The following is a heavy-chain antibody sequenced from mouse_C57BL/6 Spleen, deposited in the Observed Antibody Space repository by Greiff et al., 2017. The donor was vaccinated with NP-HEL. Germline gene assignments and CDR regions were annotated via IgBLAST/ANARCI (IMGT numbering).Heavy chain of an antibody. CDR3: ARSITTVPSFAY. CDR2: INPSSGYT. J-gene: IGHJ3*01. D-gene: IGHD1-1*01. Sequence: QVQLQQSGAELARPGASVKMSCKASGYTFTSYTMHWVKQRPGQGPEWIGYINPSSGYTKYNQKFKDKATLTADKSSSTAYMQLSSLTSEDSAVYYCARSITTVPSFAYWGQGTLVTVSA. CDR1: GYTFTSYT. V-gene: IGHV1-4*01.